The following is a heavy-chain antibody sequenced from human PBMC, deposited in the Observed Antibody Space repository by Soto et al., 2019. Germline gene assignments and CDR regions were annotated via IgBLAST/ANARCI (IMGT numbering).Heavy chain of an antibody. CDR1: GYIFNNHW. D-gene: IGHD3-9*01. CDR3: ARSDGWASARYFFDS. Sequence: GESLKISCQASGYIFNNHWIAWVRQTPEKGLELMGIIYPGDFDIRYNPTLQGHVTISVDRSRSTAYLQWGSLRASDSGLYFCARSDGWASARYFFDSWGQGTLVTVSS. V-gene: IGHV5-51*01. J-gene: IGHJ4*02. CDR2: IYPGDFDI.